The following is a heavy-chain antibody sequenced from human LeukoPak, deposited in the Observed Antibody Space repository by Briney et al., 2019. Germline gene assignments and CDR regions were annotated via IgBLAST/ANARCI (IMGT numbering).Heavy chain of an antibody. J-gene: IGHJ6*03. Sequence: PSENLSLTCTVSGGSISSGSYYWSWIRQPPGKGLEWIGEINHSGSTNYNPSLKSRVTISVDTSKNQFSLKLSSVTAADTAVYYCARAGAPLYYYMDVWGKGTTVTVSS. CDR2: INHSGST. V-gene: IGHV4-39*07. CDR3: ARAGAPLYYYMDV. CDR1: GGSISSGSYY.